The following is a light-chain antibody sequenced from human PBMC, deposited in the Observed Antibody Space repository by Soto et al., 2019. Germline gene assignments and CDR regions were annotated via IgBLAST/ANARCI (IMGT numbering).Light chain of an antibody. V-gene: IGLV1-44*01. CDR3: AAWDDSLSVV. CDR2: SDN. J-gene: IGLJ2*01. CDR1: SSNIGSNT. Sequence: QPVLTQPPSASETPGQRVTISCSGSSSNIGSNTVNWYQHLPGTAPKLLIYSDNQRPSGVPDRFSGSKSGTSASLAISGLQSEDEADYYCAAWDDSLSVVFGGGTKVTVL.